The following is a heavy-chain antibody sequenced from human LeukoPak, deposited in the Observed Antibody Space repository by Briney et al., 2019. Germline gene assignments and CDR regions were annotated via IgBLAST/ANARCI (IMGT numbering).Heavy chain of an antibody. Sequence: GGSLRLSCAASGFTFSSYSMNWVRQAPGKGLEWVSSISSSSSYIYYADSVKGRFTISRDNSKNTLYLQMNSLRAEDTAVYYCARGPTYYYDSSGYSLWGQGTLVTVSS. CDR2: ISSSSSYI. CDR3: ARGPTYYYDSSGYSL. J-gene: IGHJ4*02. D-gene: IGHD3-22*01. CDR1: GFTFSSYS. V-gene: IGHV3-21*01.